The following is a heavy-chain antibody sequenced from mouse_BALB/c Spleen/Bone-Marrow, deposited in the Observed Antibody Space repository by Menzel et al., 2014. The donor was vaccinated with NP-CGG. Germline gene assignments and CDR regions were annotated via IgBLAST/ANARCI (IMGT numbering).Heavy chain of an antibody. V-gene: IGHV1-5*01. J-gene: IGHJ2*01. CDR1: GYTFSNYW. D-gene: IGHD3-1*01. CDR2: IYPGNSDT. Sequence: VQLQQPGTVLARPGAAVKMSCKASGYTFSNYWMHWVKQRPGQGLEWIGTIYPGNSDTTYNQKFKGRAKLTAVTSTSTAYMELCSLTNEDSAVYYCTTLARNDFDYWGQGTTLTVSS. CDR3: TTLARNDFDY.